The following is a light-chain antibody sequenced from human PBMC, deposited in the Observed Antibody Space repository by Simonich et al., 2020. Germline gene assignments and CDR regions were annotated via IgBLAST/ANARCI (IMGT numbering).Light chain of an antibody. CDR1: QSVLYSSNNKNS. J-gene: IGKJ2*01. Sequence: DIVMTQSPDSLAVSLGERATLNCKSSQSVLYSSNNKNSVAWSQQKPGQPPKLLISWASTRESGVPDRFSGSGSGTDFTLTISSLQAEDVAVYYCQQYYSTPYTFGQGTKLEIK. CDR3: QQYYSTPYT. CDR2: WAS. V-gene: IGKV4-1*01.